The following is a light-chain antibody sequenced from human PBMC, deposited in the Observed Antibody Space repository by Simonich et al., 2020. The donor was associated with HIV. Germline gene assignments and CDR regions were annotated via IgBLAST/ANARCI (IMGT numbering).Light chain of an antibody. CDR2: DVS. V-gene: IGLV2-11*01. J-gene: IGLJ3*02. CDR1: SSDVGGYNY. CDR3: CSYAGGYTWV. Sequence: QSALTQPRSVSGSPGQSVTISCTGTSSDVGGYNYVSLDQHHPGKAPKLMIYDVSKRPSGAPDRFSGSKSGNTASLTISGLQAEDEADYYCCSYAGGYTWVFGGGTKLTVL.